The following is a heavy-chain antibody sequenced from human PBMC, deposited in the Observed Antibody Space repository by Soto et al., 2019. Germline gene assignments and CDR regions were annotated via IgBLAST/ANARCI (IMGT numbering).Heavy chain of an antibody. CDR2: ISGSGGST. CDR1: GFTFSSYA. CDR3: ASRTSGWYFDS. D-gene: IGHD6-19*01. V-gene: IGHV3-23*01. J-gene: IGHJ4*02. Sequence: EVQLLESGGGLVQPGGSLRLSCTASGFTFSSYAMSWVRQAPGKGLEWVSGISGSGGSTYYADSVKGRFTISIDNSKNTLYLQMNSVKAEDTAVYSCASRTSGWYFDSWGQVTLVTVSS.